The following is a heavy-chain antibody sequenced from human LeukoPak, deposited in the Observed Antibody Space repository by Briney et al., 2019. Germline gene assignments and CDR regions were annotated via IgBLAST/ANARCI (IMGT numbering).Heavy chain of an antibody. V-gene: IGHV3-53*01. Sequence: PGGSLRLSCAASGFTVSSNYMSWVRQAPGKGLEWVSVIYSGGSTYYADSVKGRFTISRDNAKNSLYLQMNSLRAEDTAVYYCARGAVSYYFDYWGQGTLVTVSS. CDR2: IYSGGST. D-gene: IGHD6-25*01. CDR1: GFTVSSNY. CDR3: ARGAVSYYFDY. J-gene: IGHJ4*02.